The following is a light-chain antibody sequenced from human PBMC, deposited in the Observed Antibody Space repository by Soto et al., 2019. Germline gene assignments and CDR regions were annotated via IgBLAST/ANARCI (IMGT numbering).Light chain of an antibody. V-gene: IGKV3-20*01. Sequence: EIVLTQSPGTLALSPGERATISCRASQSVSTRSLAWYQQKPGQAPRLLISGASSRAADIPDRFSGSGSGTDFTLTINRLEPEDFVVYYCQQYDSSPRTFGQGTKVE. CDR1: QSVSTRS. J-gene: IGKJ1*01. CDR2: GAS. CDR3: QQYDSSPRT.